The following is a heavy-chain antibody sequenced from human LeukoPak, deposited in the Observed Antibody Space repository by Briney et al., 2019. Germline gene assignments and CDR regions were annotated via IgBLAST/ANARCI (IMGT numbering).Heavy chain of an antibody. CDR1: GGSISSYY. V-gene: IGHV4-59*01. J-gene: IGHJ6*03. CDR3: ARDNAVEGYYYNMDV. D-gene: IGHD5-24*01. Sequence: PSETLSLTCTVSGGSISSYYWSWIRQPPGKGLEWIGYISYSGSTNYNPSLKSRVTISADTSKNQSSLKLSSVTAADTAVYYCARDNAVEGYYYNMDVWGKGTTVTVSS. CDR2: ISYSGST.